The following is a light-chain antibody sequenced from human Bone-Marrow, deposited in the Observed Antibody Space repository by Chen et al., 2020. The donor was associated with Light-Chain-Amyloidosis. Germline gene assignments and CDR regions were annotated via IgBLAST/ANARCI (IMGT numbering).Light chain of an antibody. J-gene: IGKJ4*01. V-gene: IGKV3-20*01. Sequence: EIVLTQSPGTLSSSPGDSATLSCRARQSISSTTLAWFQQKPGQAPRLLIYGASSRATGIPDRFSGSGSGTDFTLTISRLEPEDFAVYFCQQYGSSPLTFGGGTKVDIK. CDR2: GAS. CDR3: QQYGSSPLT. CDR1: QSISSTT.